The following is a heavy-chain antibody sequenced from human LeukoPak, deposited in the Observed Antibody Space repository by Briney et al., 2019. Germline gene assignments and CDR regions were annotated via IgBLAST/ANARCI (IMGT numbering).Heavy chain of an antibody. CDR3: ARENWNYAPAY. V-gene: IGHV1-2*02. CDR2: INPNSGGT. D-gene: IGHD1-7*01. Sequence: ASVKVSCKAFEKTFTSYAISWARQAPGQGLEWMGWINPNSGGTNYAQKFQGRVTMTRDTSISTVYMELSSLRSEDTAVYYCARENWNYAPAYWGQGTLVTVSS. J-gene: IGHJ4*02. CDR1: EKTFTSYA.